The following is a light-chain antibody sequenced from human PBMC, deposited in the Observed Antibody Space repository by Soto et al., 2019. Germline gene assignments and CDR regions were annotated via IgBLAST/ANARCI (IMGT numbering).Light chain of an antibody. CDR2: DAS. CDR1: QSVSSS. Sequence: IVLTQSPATLSLSPGERATLSCRASQSVSSSLGWYQQKPGQAPRLLIYDASNRATGIPARFSGSGSGTDFTLTISSLEPEDFAVYYCQQRSSWPLTFGGGTKVDIK. CDR3: QQRSSWPLT. J-gene: IGKJ4*01. V-gene: IGKV3-11*01.